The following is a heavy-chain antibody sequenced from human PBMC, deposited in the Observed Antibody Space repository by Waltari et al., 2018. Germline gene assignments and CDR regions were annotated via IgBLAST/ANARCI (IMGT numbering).Heavy chain of an antibody. CDR1: GYTFTSYA. J-gene: IGHJ6*02. Sequence: QVQLVQSGAEVKKPGASVKVSCKASGYTFTSYAMHWVRQAPGHRLEWMGWINAGNGNTKYSQKFQGRVTITRDTSASTAYMELSSLRSEDTAVYYCARGSYDFWSGSYGMDVWGQGTTVTVSS. CDR2: INAGNGNT. D-gene: IGHD3-3*01. CDR3: ARGSYDFWSGSYGMDV. V-gene: IGHV1-3*01.